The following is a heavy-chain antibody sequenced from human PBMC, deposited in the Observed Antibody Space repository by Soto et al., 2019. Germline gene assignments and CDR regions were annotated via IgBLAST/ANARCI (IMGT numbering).Heavy chain of an antibody. Sequence: PGGSLRLSCAASGFTFSSYGMHWVRQAPGKGLEWVAVILYDGSNKYYADSVKGRFTISRDNSKNTLYLQMNSLRAEDTAVYYCAREEIQWLGNYYYYCGMDVWGQGTTVTVSS. CDR1: GFTFSSYG. CDR2: ILYDGSNK. D-gene: IGHD6-19*01. CDR3: AREEIQWLGNYYYYCGMDV. V-gene: IGHV3-33*01. J-gene: IGHJ6*02.